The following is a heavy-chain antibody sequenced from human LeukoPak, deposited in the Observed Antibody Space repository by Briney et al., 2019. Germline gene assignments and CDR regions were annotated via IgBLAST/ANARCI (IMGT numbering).Heavy chain of an antibody. J-gene: IGHJ3*02. CDR2: IIPILGIA. CDR3: ARDKEGFYDFWSGSNAFDI. CDR1: GGTFISYT. V-gene: IGHV1-69*04. D-gene: IGHD3-3*01. Sequence: GASVKVSCEASGGTFISYTISWVRQAPGQGLEWMGRIIPILGIANYAQKFQGRVTITADKSTSTAYMELSSLRSEDTAVYYCARDKEGFYDFWSGSNAFDIWGQGTMVTVSS.